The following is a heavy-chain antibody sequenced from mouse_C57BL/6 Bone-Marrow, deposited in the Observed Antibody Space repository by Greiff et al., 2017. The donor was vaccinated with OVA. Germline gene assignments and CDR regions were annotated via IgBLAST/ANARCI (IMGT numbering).Heavy chain of an antibody. J-gene: IGHJ3*01. V-gene: IGHV1-77*01. CDR3: ARCGFAY. CDR2: LGPGSGST. CDR1: GYTFTDYY. Sequence: VKLMESGAELVKPGASVKISCKASGYTFTDYYINWVKQRPGQGLEWIGKLGPGSGSTYYNEQLKGKATLTSDKSSSTAYMQVSSLTSEDSAVYFCARCGFAYWGQGTLVTVSA.